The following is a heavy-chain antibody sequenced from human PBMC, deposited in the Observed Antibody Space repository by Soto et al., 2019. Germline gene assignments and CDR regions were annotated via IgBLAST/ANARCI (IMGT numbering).Heavy chain of an antibody. CDR2: IRSKANSYAT. CDR1: GFTFSGSA. J-gene: IGHJ6*02. V-gene: IGHV3-73*01. Sequence: GGSLRLSCAASGFTFSGSAMHWVRQASGKGLEWVGRIRSKANSYATVYAASVKGRFTISRDDSKNTAYLQMNSLKTEDTAVYYCSTKKMEICIDAWGQGPTVTVS. CDR3: STKKMEICIDA. D-gene: IGHD1-1*01.